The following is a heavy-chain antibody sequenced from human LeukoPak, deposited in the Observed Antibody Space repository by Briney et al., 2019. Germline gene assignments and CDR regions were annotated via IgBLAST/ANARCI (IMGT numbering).Heavy chain of an antibody. CDR3: ARASVDYGSGSHRGDYFDY. D-gene: IGHD3-10*01. CDR2: IYYTGST. Sequence: PSETLSLTCTVSGGSITSSGYYWGWIRQPPGKGLEWIGSIYYTGSTYYNPSLKSRVTISIDTSKNQFSLKLSSVTAADTAVYYCARASVDYGSGSHRGDYFDYWGQGTLVTVSS. V-gene: IGHV4-39*07. CDR1: GGSITSSGYY. J-gene: IGHJ4*02.